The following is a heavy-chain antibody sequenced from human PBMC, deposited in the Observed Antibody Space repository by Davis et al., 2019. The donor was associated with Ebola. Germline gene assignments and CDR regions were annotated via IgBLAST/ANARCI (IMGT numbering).Heavy chain of an antibody. J-gene: IGHJ4*02. CDR3: ARYAGTSQPGYYFDY. CDR1: AGSISRGGYY. V-gene: IGHV4-31*03. D-gene: IGHD6-13*01. CDR2: IHYSGST. Sequence: LRLSCTVSAGSISRGGYYRSWIRQHPGKGLEWIGYIHYSGSTNYNPSLKSRITITVDTSKNHFSLKLSSVTAADTAVYYCARYAGTSQPGYYFDYWGQGTLVTVSS.